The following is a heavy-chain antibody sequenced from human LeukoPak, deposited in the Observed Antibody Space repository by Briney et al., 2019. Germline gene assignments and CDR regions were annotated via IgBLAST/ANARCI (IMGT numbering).Heavy chain of an antibody. J-gene: IGHJ3*02. CDR3: ARGMYTVTTDGGAFDI. Sequence: SVKVSCKASGGTFSSYAVSWVRQAPGQGLEWMGGIIPIFGTANYAQKFQGRVTITTDESTSTAYMELSSLRSEDTAVYYCARGMYTVTTDGGAFDIWGQGTMVTVSS. CDR1: GGTFSSYA. V-gene: IGHV1-69*05. D-gene: IGHD1-1*01. CDR2: IIPIFGTA.